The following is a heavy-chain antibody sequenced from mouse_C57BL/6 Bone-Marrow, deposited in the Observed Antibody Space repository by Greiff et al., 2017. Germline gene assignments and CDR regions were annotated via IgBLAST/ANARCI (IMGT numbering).Heavy chain of an antibody. D-gene: IGHD2-1*01. CDR1: GYTFTSYW. CDR2: IHPNSGST. CDR3: ARTGIYYGNFWFAY. Sequence: QVQLQQPGAELVKPGASVKLSCKASGYTFTSYWMHWVKQRPGQGLEWIGMIHPNSGSTNYNEKFKSKATLTVDKSSSTAYMQLSSLTSEDSAVYYCARTGIYYGNFWFAYWGQETLVTVSA. V-gene: IGHV1-64*01. J-gene: IGHJ3*01.